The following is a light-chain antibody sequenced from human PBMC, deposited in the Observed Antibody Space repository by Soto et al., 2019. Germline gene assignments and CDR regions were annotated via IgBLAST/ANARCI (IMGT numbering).Light chain of an antibody. CDR1: QSVTNW. Sequence: DIQMTQSPSTLSASVGDRVTITCRASQSVTNWLAWYQQKPGKPPKVLIYQASNLQSGVPSRFRGSGSGTEFTLTIDSLQPDDFATYYCQQYNTFSPYTFCQGTRLEIK. J-gene: IGKJ2*01. CDR3: QQYNTFSPYT. CDR2: QAS. V-gene: IGKV1-5*03.